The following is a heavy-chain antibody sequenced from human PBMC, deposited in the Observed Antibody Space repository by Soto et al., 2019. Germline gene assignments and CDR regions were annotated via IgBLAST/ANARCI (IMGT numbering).Heavy chain of an antibody. J-gene: IGHJ4*02. CDR3: ARWIDNGYFDY. CDR2: INAGRGKT. V-gene: IGHV1-3*01. D-gene: IGHD4-17*01. CDR1: GFSFTSYS. Sequence: QGQLVQSGAEVKKPGASVKVSCGTSGFSFTSYSFHWVRQAPAQGLQWMGWINAGRGKTKYSQQFQGRVTFTWDTSANTVYMELSRLTSEDTYVFYCARWIDNGYFDYWGQGTLVTVSA.